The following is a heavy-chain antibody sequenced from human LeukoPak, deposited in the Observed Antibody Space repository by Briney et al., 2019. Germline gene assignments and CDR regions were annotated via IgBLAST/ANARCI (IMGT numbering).Heavy chain of an antibody. Sequence: SQTLSLTCAISGDSVSSNSAAWNWIRQSPSRGLEWLGRTYYRSKWYNDYAVSVKSRITINPDTSKNQFSLKLSSVTAADTAVYYCAREVGGYDSSGYTNYFDYWGQGTLVTVSS. D-gene: IGHD3-22*01. CDR2: TYYRSKWYN. CDR3: AREVGGYDSSGYTNYFDY. V-gene: IGHV6-1*01. CDR1: GDSVSSNSAA. J-gene: IGHJ4*02.